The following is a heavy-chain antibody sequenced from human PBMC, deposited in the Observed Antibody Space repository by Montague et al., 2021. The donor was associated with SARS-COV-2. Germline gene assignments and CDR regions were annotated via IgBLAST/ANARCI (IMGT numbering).Heavy chain of an antibody. J-gene: IGHJ6*02. V-gene: IGHV4-39*07. CDR2: IYYSGST. CDR3: ARDPWHITIFGVVTRYGMDV. Sequence: SETLSLTRTVSGGSISSTSYYWGWVRQPPGKGLEWIGSIYYSGSTNYNPSLKSRVTISVDTSKNQFSLKLSSVTAADTAVYYCARDPWHITIFGVVTRYGMDVWGQGTTVTVSS. CDR1: GGSISSTSYY. D-gene: IGHD3-3*01.